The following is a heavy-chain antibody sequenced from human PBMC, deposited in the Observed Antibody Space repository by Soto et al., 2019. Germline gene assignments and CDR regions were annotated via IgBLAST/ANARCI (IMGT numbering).Heavy chain of an antibody. CDR2: IYHSRGT. D-gene: IGHD3-22*01. V-gene: IGHV4-30-2*01. Sequence: QLQLQESGSGLVKPSQTLSLTCDVSGDSISSGGYSWNWIRQPPGKGLEWIGYIYHSRGTDYNPSLKSRVTITVDSSNNKFSLKLNSVTAADTAVYYCARDSRSGYYLEYWGQGTLVTVSS. CDR1: GDSISSGGYS. J-gene: IGHJ4*02. CDR3: ARDSRSGYYLEY.